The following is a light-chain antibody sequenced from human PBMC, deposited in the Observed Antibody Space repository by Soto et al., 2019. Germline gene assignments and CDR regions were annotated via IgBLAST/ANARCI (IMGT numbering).Light chain of an antibody. CDR1: QNVKNF. CDR2: DAS. V-gene: IGKV3-11*01. Sequence: SPTTLSLSSGERATFSFRASQNVKNFLAWYQQKPGQAPRLLIYDASNRATGIPARFSGSGSGTDFTLTISSLESEDFAIYYCQQRSNWPTFGQGTRLEIK. CDR3: QQRSNWPT. J-gene: IGKJ5*01.